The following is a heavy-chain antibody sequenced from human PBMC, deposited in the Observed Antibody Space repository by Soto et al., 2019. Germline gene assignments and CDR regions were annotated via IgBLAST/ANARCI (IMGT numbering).Heavy chain of an antibody. CDR1: GGTFNTYT. CDR2: VLPILGSI. D-gene: IGHD3-16*02. J-gene: IGHJ4*02. CDR3: GRIPRYSFPTSDPLDN. Sequence: QVHLAQSGAELKQPGSSVTVSCKASGGTFNTYTFSWVRQVPGQGLEWMGSVLPILGSINYAPEFQGRLSISADQSSTTVYMELSSLTSQDTATYYCGRIPRYSFPTSDPLDNWGQGTLVTVSS. V-gene: IGHV1-69*08.